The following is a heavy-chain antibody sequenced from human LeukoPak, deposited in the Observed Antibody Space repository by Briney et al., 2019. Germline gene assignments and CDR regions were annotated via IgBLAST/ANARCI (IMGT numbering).Heavy chain of an antibody. Sequence: GGSLRLSCAASGFTFRNYAMHWIRQAPGKGLEWLAIISNDGSNKNYADSVKGRFTISRDNPKNTLYLQVNSLRAEDTAVYYCARDELAVAKKGFLDSWGQGTLVTVSS. V-gene: IGHV3-30*03. J-gene: IGHJ4*02. D-gene: IGHD6-19*01. CDR3: ARDELAVAKKGFLDS. CDR2: ISNDGSNK. CDR1: GFTFRNYA.